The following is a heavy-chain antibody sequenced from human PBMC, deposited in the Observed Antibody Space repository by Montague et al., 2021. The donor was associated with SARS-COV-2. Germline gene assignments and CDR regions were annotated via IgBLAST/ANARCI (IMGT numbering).Heavy chain of an antibody. CDR3: VRYSGWFYFDF. V-gene: IGHV6-1*01. CDR1: GDSVSSNSVA. D-gene: IGHD6-19*01. J-gene: IGHJ4*02. Sequence: CAISGDSVSSNSVAWSWNRQSPSRGLERLGGTYYRSKWYSDYAPXVRGRLTVNPDASKNEFSLELNYVTPEDTAVYYCVRYSGWFYFDFWGQGTLVAVSS. CDR2: TYYRSKWYS.